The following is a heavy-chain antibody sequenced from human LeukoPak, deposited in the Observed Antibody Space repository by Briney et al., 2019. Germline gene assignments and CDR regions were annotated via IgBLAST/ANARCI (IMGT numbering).Heavy chain of an antibody. V-gene: IGHV4-4*07. CDR1: GASINSYW. D-gene: IGHD6-13*01. J-gene: IGHJ1*01. CDR2: IYTSGST. CDR3: ASIAAAGPRGAEYFQH. Sequence: SETLSLTCSVSGASINSYWWSWLRQPPGRGLEWIGRIYTSGSTNYNPSLKSRVTMSVDTSKNQFSLKLSSVTAADTAVYYCASIAAAGPRGAEYFQHWGQGTLVTVSS.